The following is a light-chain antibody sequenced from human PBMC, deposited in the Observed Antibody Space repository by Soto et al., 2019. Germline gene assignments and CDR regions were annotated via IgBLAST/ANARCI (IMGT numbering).Light chain of an antibody. CDR1: QAVNTR. Sequence: EIVLTQSPATLSSFPGERATLSCRASQAVNTRLAWYQHKPGQAPRLLIYLTSNRATGIPARFSGSGSGTEFTLTISSLQSEDFAVYYCQQYNNWPPYTFGQGTKVDIK. V-gene: IGKV3D-15*01. CDR2: LTS. J-gene: IGKJ2*01. CDR3: QQYNNWPPYT.